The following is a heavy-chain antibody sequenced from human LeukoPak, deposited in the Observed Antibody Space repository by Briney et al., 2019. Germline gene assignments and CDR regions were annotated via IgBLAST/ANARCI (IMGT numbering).Heavy chain of an antibody. CDR3: ARDRRIGGYYDSSGYYSLVFDY. D-gene: IGHD3-22*01. V-gene: IGHV3-21*01. Sequence: GGSLRLSCAASGFTFSSYSMNWVRQAPGKGLERVSSISSSSSYIYYADSVKGRFTISRDNAKNSLYLQMSSLRAEDTAVYYCARDRRIGGYYDSSGYYSLVFDYWGQGTLVTVSS. CDR2: ISSSSSYI. CDR1: GFTFSSYS. J-gene: IGHJ4*02.